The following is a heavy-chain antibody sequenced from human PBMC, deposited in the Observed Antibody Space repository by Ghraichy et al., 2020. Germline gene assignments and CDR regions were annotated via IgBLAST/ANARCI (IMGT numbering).Heavy chain of an antibody. CDR3: ARHGSAPLGQYYYGLDV. CDR2: IYYSGST. J-gene: IGHJ6*02. CDR1: GDSISSYY. V-gene: IGHV4-59*08. Sequence: SETLSLTCTVSGDSISSYYWNWIRQPPGKGLEWIGYIYYSGSTNYNPSLKSRVTISVDTSKNQLSLKLSSVTAADTAVYYCARHGSAPLGQYYYGLDVWGQGTTVTVSS.